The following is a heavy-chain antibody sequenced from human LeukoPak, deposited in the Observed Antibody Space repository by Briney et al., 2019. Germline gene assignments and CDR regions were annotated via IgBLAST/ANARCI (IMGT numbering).Heavy chain of an antibody. J-gene: IGHJ4*02. CDR2: IYYSGST. CDR3: AGDTLGFDY. V-gene: IGHV4-59*01. Sequence: PSETLSLACTVSGGSISSYYWNWIRQPPGKGLEWIGYIYYSGSTNYNPSLKSRVTISIDTSKNQFSLKLSSVTAADTAVYYCAGDTLGFDYWGQGTLVTVSS. D-gene: IGHD2/OR15-2a*01. CDR1: GGSISSYY.